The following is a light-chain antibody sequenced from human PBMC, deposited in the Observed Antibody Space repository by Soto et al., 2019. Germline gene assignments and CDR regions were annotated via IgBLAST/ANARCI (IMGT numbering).Light chain of an antibody. CDR2: DAS. Sequence: DIQMTQSPSSLSASVGDRVTITCQASQDISNYLNWYQQKXGKAPKXXIYDASSLESGVRSRFSGSGSGTEFTLTISSLQPDDFATYYCQQYNSCSWTFGQGTKVDIK. V-gene: IGKV1-5*01. CDR1: QDISNY. CDR3: QQYNSCSWT. J-gene: IGKJ1*01.